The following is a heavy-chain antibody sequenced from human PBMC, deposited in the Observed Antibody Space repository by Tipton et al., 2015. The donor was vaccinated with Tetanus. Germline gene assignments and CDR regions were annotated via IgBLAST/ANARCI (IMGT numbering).Heavy chain of an antibody. CDR2: INRDGSDK. V-gene: IGHV3-7*01. D-gene: IGHD3-16*02. J-gene: IGHJ4*02. Sequence: SLRLSCSASGFIFSNYWMSWVRQAPGKGLEWVANINRDGSDKYYVDSVKGRFTISRDEAKNSLYLQMSSLRVGDTAVYYCARDYPDFDYWGQGTLVTVSS. CDR1: GFIFSNYW. CDR3: ARDYPDFDY.